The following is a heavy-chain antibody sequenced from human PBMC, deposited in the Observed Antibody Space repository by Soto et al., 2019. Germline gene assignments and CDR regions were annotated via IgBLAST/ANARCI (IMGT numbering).Heavy chain of an antibody. CDR2: IYPGDSDT. CDR1: GYSFTSYW. D-gene: IGHD3-9*01. Sequence: GESLKISCKGSGYSFTSYWIGWVRQMPGKGLEWMGIIYPGDSDTRYSPSFQGQVTISADKSISTAYLQWSSLKASDTAMSYGARMWEGRKLRYLAWPRHFDYWGQGTLVTVSS. CDR3: ARMWEGRKLRYLAWPRHFDY. V-gene: IGHV5-51*01. J-gene: IGHJ4*02.